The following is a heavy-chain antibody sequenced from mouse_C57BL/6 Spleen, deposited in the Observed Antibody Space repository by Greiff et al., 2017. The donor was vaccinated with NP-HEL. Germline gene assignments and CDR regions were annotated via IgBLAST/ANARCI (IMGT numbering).Heavy chain of an antibody. CDR1: GYTFTDYY. Sequence: EVQLQQSGPELVKPGASVKISCKASGYTFTDYYMNWVKQSHGKSLEWIGDINPNNGGTSYNQKFKGKATLTVDKSSSTAYMELRSLTSEDSAVYYCARTIYGNYAAYWGQGTLVTVSA. V-gene: IGHV1-26*01. CDR3: ARTIYGNYAAY. D-gene: IGHD2-1*01. CDR2: INPNNGGT. J-gene: IGHJ3*01.